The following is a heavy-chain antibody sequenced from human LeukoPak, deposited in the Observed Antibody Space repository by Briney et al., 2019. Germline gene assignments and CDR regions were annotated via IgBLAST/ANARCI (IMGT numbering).Heavy chain of an antibody. CDR2: ISYSRGT. V-gene: IGHV4-59*08. CDR1: GGSITTYY. Sequence: SETLSLTCTVSGGSITTYYWSCIRQPPGKGLEWIGYISYSRGTNYNPSLKSRVTISIDTSRNQFSLKLSSVTAADTAVFYCARHRYSFALDYWGQGTLVAVSS. CDR3: ARHRYSFALDY. D-gene: IGHD5-18*01. J-gene: IGHJ4*02.